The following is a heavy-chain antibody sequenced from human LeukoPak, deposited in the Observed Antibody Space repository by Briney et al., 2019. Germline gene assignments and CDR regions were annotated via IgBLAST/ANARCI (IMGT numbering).Heavy chain of an antibody. CDR1: GFTFNSYW. J-gene: IGHJ4*02. V-gene: IGHV3-9*01. D-gene: IGHD6-13*01. Sequence: GGSLRLSCAASGFTFNSYWMHWVRQAPGKGLEWVSGISWNSGTIGYADSVKGRFTISRDNAKNSLYLQMNSLRAEDTALYYCAKDIFSSSWYYFDYWGQGTLVTVSS. CDR3: AKDIFSSSWYYFDY. CDR2: ISWNSGTI.